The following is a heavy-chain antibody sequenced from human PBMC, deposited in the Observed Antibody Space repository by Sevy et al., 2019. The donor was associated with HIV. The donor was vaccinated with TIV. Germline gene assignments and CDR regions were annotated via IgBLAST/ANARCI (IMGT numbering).Heavy chain of an antibody. D-gene: IGHD3-22*01. J-gene: IGHJ3*02. CDR1: GFTFGDYA. CDR3: AITTSYYYDSTIGAFDI. CDR2: IRSKAYGGTT. Sequence: GGSLRLSCTASGFTFGDYAMSWFRQAPGKGLEWVGFIRSKAYGGTTEYAASLKGRFTISRDDSKSIAYLQMNSLKTEDTAVYYCAITTSYYYDSTIGAFDIWGQGTMVTVSS. V-gene: IGHV3-49*03.